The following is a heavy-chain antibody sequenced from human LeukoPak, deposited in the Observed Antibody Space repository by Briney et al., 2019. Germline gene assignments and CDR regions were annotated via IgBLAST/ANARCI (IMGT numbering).Heavy chain of an antibody. CDR3: ARPLGGATLHAFDI. CDR2: IYYSGST. J-gene: IGHJ3*02. Sequence: PSETLSLTCTVSGGSISSSSYYWGWIRQPPGKGLEWIGSIYYSGSTFYNPSLKSRVTISVDTSKNQFSLKLSSVTAADTAVYYCARPLGGATLHAFDIWGQGTMVTASS. D-gene: IGHD4/OR15-4a*01. CDR1: GGSISSSSYY. V-gene: IGHV4-39*01.